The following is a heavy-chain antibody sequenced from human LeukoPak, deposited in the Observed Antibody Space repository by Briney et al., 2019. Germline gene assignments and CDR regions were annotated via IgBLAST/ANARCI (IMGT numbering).Heavy chain of an antibody. V-gene: IGHV3-30*18. Sequence: GGSLRLSCAASGFTFSNYGMHWVRQAPGKGLEWVTVISYGGSYQYYADPVKGRFTISRDNSKNTLYLQMNSLRAEDTAVYYCAKLCVDSSCYYYVQDAFDIWGQGTMVTVSS. CDR3: AKLCVDSSCYYYVQDAFDI. CDR1: GFTFSNYG. D-gene: IGHD3-22*01. CDR2: ISYGGSYQ. J-gene: IGHJ3*02.